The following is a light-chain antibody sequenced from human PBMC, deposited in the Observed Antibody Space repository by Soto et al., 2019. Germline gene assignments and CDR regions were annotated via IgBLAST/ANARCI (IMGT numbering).Light chain of an antibody. Sequence: EIVLTQSPATLSLSPGERAPLSCRASQSVSSYLAWYQQKPGQAPRLLIYDASNRATGIPARFSGSGSGTDFTVTISRLEPEDFAVYYCQQRSNWHLTFCGVTKLEIK. V-gene: IGKV3-11*01. CDR2: DAS. J-gene: IGKJ4*01. CDR3: QQRSNWHLT. CDR1: QSVSSY.